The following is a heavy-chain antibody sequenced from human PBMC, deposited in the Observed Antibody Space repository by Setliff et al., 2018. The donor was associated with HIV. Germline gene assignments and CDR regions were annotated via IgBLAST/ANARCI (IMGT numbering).Heavy chain of an antibody. D-gene: IGHD5-12*01. Sequence: PSETLSLTCAVSGGSISSGGYSWNWIRQPPGKGLECIGYIYHSGSTFYNPSLKSRVTISVDTSKNQFSLKLTSVTAADTAVYYCARARGLQDSGYDYVLYYFDYWGQGTLVTVSS. CDR1: GGSISSGGYS. V-gene: IGHV4-30-2*01. CDR2: IYHSGST. J-gene: IGHJ4*02. CDR3: ARARGLQDSGYDYVLYYFDY.